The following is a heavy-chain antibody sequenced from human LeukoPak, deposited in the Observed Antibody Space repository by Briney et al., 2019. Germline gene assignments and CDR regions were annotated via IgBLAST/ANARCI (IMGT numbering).Heavy chain of an antibody. Sequence: ASVKVSCKASGYTFTGYYMHWVRQAPGQGLEWMGRINPNSGGTNYAQKFQGRVTMTRDTSISTAYMELSRLTPDDTAVYYCAIAATSADNWFDPWGQGTLVTVSS. CDR1: GYTFTGYY. V-gene: IGHV1-2*06. D-gene: IGHD1-26*01. J-gene: IGHJ5*02. CDR2: INPNSGGT. CDR3: AIAATSADNWFDP.